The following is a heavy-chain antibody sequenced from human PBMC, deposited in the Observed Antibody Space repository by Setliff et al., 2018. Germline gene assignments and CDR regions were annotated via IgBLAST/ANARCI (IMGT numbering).Heavy chain of an antibody. D-gene: IGHD2-21*02. V-gene: IGHV1-69*05. CDR3: AREEVIVMTVNNYYYYMDV. CDR1: GGTFSSYA. CDR2: IIPNFRTT. J-gene: IGHJ6*03. Sequence: SVKVSCKASGGTFSSYAIDWVRQAPGQGLEWMGGIIPNFRTTSYAQKFQGRVTISTDESTMTAYMELNSLRPEDTAMYYCAREEVIVMTVNNYYYYMDVWGKGTTVTVSS.